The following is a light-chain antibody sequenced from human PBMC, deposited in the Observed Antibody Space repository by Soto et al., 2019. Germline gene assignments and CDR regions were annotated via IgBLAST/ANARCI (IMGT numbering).Light chain of an antibody. CDR2: SNN. CDR1: SSNIGSNT. CDR3: AAWDDSLNGYV. Sequence: QSVLTQPPSASGTPGQRVTISCSGSSSNIGSNTVNWYQQPPGTAPKLLIYSNNQRPSGVPDRFSGSKSGTSASLAISGLQSEDEADYYSAAWDDSLNGYVFRTGTKVTVL. V-gene: IGLV1-44*01. J-gene: IGLJ1*01.